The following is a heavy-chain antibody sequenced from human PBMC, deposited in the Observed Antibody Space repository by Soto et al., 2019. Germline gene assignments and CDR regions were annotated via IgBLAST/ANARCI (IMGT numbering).Heavy chain of an antibody. CDR3: ARAHYGDYGYGMDV. CDR1: GGSISSGGYS. Sequence: QLQLQESGSGLVKPSQTLSLTCAVSGGSISSGGYSWSWIRQPPGKGLEWIGYIYHSGSTYYDPSLKSRVTISVDRSKNQFSLKLSSVTAADTAVYYCARAHYGDYGYGMDVWGQGTTVTVSS. D-gene: IGHD4-17*01. V-gene: IGHV4-30-2*01. CDR2: IYHSGST. J-gene: IGHJ6*02.